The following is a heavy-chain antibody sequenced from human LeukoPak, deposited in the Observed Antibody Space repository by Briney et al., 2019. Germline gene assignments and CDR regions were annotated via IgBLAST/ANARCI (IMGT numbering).Heavy chain of an antibody. D-gene: IGHD3-22*01. CDR3: ARDSPIYYDSSGYYRPLDY. CDR2: ISAYNGNT. Sequence: ASVKVSCKASGGTFSSYAISWVRQAPGQGLGWMGGISAYNGNTNYAQKLQGRVTMTTDTSTSTAYMELRSLRSDDTAVYYCARDSPIYYDSSGYYRPLDYWGQGTLVTVSS. CDR1: GGTFSSYA. V-gene: IGHV1-18*01. J-gene: IGHJ4*02.